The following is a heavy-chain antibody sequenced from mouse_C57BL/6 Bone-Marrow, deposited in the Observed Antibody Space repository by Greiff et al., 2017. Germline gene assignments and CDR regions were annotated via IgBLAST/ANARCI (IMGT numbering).Heavy chain of an antibody. J-gene: IGHJ4*01. D-gene: IGHD2-1*01. CDR2: IDPSDSYT. CDR1: GYTFTSYW. V-gene: IGHV1-69*01. Sequence: QVQLQQPGAELVMPGASVKLSCKASGYTFTSYWMHWVKQRPGQGLEWIGEIDPSDSYTNYNQKFKGKSTLTVDQSSSTAYMQLSSLTSEDSAVYYCARYPRYYGNYNYAMDYWGQGTSVTVSS. CDR3: ARYPRYYGNYNYAMDY.